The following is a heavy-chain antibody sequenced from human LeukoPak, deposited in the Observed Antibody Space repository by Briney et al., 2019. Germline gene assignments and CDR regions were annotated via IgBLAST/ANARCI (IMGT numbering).Heavy chain of an antibody. Sequence: TPSETLSLTCTVSGGSISSSSYYWGWIRQPPGKGLEWIGRIYYSGSTYYHPSLKSRVTISVDTSKNQFSLKLSSVTAADTAVYYCARLGVDAFDIWGQGTMVTVSS. CDR3: ARLGVDAFDI. CDR1: GGSISSSSYY. J-gene: IGHJ3*02. CDR2: IYYSGST. V-gene: IGHV4-39*07.